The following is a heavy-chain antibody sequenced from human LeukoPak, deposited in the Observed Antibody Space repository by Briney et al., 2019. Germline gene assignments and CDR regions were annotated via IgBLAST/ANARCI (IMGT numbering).Heavy chain of an antibody. V-gene: IGHV1-18*01. J-gene: IGHJ4*02. D-gene: IGHD3-22*01. Sequence: GASVKVSCKASGCTFTSYGISWVRQAPGQGLEWMGWISAYNGNTNYAQKLQGRVTMTKDTSTSTAYMELRSLRSDDTAVYYCARGLYYYDSSGYSVYFDYWGQGTLVTVSS. CDR2: ISAYNGNT. CDR1: GCTFTSYG. CDR3: ARGLYYYDSSGYSVYFDY.